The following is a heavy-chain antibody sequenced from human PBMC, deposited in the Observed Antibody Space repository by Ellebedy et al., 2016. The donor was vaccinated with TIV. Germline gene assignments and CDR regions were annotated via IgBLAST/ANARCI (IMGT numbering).Heavy chain of an antibody. CDR3: ARDREAFGAPDAFDI. J-gene: IGHJ3*02. CDR1: GFTFSSYG. CDR2: IWYDGSNK. D-gene: IGHD3-10*01. Sequence: GESLKISCAASGFTFSSYGMHWVRQAPGKGLEWVAVIWYDGSNKYYADSVKGRFTISRDNSKNTLYLQMNSLRAEDTAVYYCARDREAFGAPDAFDIWGQGTMVTVSS. V-gene: IGHV3-33*08.